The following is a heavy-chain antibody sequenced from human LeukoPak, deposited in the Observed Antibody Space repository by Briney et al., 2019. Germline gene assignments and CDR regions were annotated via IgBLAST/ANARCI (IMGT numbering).Heavy chain of an antibody. V-gene: IGHV4-39*01. Sequence: KTSETLSLTCTVSSGSISSSSYYWGWIRQPPGKGLEWIGSIYYSGGTYYNPSLKSRVTTSVDTSKNQVSLKLSSVTAADTAVYYCATDQYGYNSYWGQGTLVTVSS. CDR3: ATDQYGYNSY. CDR1: SGSISSSSYY. D-gene: IGHD5-24*01. J-gene: IGHJ4*02. CDR2: IYYSGGT.